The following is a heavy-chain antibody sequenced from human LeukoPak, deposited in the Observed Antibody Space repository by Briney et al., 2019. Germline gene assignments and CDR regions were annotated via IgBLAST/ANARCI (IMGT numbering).Heavy chain of an antibody. CDR3: ARVRKDIQSMVRGQNYYYYYMDV. CDR1: GFTFTNYE. J-gene: IGHJ6*03. D-gene: IGHD3-10*01. CDR2: ISSSGSTI. V-gene: IGHV3-48*03. Sequence: GGSLRLSCAASGFTFTNYEMTWVRQAPGKGLEGVSYISSSGSTIYYADSVKGQFTISRDNAKNSLYLQMNSLRAEDTAVYYCARVRKDIQSMVRGQNYYYYYMDVWGKGTTVTISS.